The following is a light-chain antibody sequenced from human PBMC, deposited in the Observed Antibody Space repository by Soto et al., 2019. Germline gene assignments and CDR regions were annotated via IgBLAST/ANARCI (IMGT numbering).Light chain of an antibody. CDR1: QSVSSN. V-gene: IGKV3-11*01. CDR2: DAS. Sequence: IVLTQSPATLSLSLGERATLSCRASQSVSSNLAWSQQKPGQPPRLLIYDASNRATGNPARFSGSGSGTDFTLTISSLEPEDFAVYYCQQRRIWPLTFGGGTKVEIK. J-gene: IGKJ4*01. CDR3: QQRRIWPLT.